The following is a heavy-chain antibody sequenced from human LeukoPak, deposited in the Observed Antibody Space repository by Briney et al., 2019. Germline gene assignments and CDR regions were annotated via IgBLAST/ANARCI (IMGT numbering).Heavy chain of an antibody. CDR2: VNRDGSET. CDR3: AREGEIVATTPWTYFDY. D-gene: IGHD5-12*01. V-gene: IGHV3-7*01. J-gene: IGHJ4*02. Sequence: PGGSLRLSCAASGFALSSHWMTWVRQVPGRGPEWVANVNRDGSETYYLDSVKGRFTISKDNAKNSLYLQMNSLRAEDTAVYYCAREGEIVATTPWTYFDYWGQGTLVTVSS. CDR1: GFALSSHW.